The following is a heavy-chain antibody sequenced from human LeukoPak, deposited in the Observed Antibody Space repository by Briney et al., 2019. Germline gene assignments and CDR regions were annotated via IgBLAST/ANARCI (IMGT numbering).Heavy chain of an antibody. CDR3: AGRIAAAELSDSIQFDY. Sequence: PSETLSLTCAVYGGSFSGYYWSWIRQPPGKGLEWIGEINHSGSTNYNPSLKSRVTISVDTSKNQFSLKLSSVTAADTAVYYCAGRIAAAELSDSIQFDYWGQGTLVTVSS. D-gene: IGHD6-13*01. J-gene: IGHJ4*02. V-gene: IGHV4-34*01. CDR2: INHSGST. CDR1: GGSFSGYY.